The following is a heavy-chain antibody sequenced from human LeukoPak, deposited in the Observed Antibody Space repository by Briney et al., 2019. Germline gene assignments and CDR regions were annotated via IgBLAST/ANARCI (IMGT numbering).Heavy chain of an antibody. D-gene: IGHD5-24*01. CDR1: GYTFTSYD. Sequence: ASVKVSCKASGYTFTSYDINWVRQATGQGLEWMGWMNPNSGNTGYAQKFQGRVTMTRNTSISTAYMELSSLRSEDTAVYYCARGSPRRRRLQLVHYYYMDVWGKGTTATISS. J-gene: IGHJ6*03. CDR3: ARGSPRRRRLQLVHYYYMDV. V-gene: IGHV1-8*01. CDR2: MNPNSGNT.